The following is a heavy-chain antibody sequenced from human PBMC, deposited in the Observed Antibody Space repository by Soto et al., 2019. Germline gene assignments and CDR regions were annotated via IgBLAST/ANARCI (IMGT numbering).Heavy chain of an antibody. CDR3: AREGGFLHPIRAYSSSWYFDY. D-gene: IGHD6-13*01. J-gene: IGHJ4*02. V-gene: IGHV1-69*08. Sequence: QVQLVQSGAEVKKPGSSVKVSCKASGGTFSSYTISWVRQAPGQGLEWMGRIIPILGIANYAQKFQGRVTITADKSTSTAYMELSSLRSEDTAVYYCAREGGFLHPIRAYSSSWYFDYWGQGTLVTVSS. CDR2: IIPILGIA. CDR1: GGTFSSYT.